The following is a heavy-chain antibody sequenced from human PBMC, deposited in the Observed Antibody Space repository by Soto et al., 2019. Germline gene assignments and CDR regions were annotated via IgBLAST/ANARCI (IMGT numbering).Heavy chain of an antibody. CDR2: IIPIFGSA. Sequence: SVKVSCKASGGTFSSYTFNWVRQAPGQGLEWMGGIIPIFGSANYAQKFQGRVTITADTSKSTAYMELSRLRSEDTAGYYCARVKPPIAASISYYYYYGMDVWGQGTTVTVSS. CDR3: ARVKPPIAASISYYYYYGMDV. CDR1: GGTFSSYT. V-gene: IGHV1-69*06. D-gene: IGHD6-13*01. J-gene: IGHJ6*02.